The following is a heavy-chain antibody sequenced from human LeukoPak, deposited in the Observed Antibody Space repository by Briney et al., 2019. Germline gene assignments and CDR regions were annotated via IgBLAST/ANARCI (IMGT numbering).Heavy chain of an antibody. CDR1: GGSVSNGSYY. V-gene: IGHV4-39*01. D-gene: IGHD1-26*01. J-gene: IGHJ4*02. Sequence: SETLSLTCTVSGGSVSNGSYYWGWIRQPPGKGLEWIGSIYHSGSTYYNPSLKSRVTISVDTSKNQFSLKLRSVTAADTAVYYCARQSGGYYAPDYWGQGTLVTVSS. CDR3: ARQSGGYYAPDY. CDR2: IYHSGST.